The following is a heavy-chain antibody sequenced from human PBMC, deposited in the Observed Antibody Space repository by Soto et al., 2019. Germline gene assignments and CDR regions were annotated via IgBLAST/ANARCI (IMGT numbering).Heavy chain of an antibody. CDR1: GFTFADYG. CDR2: IWLGGINI. J-gene: IGHJ4*02. Sequence: QVQLVQSGGGVVQPGRSLRLSCSASGFTFADYGIHWVRQTPGKGLEWVANIWLGGINIGYRASVKGRFTISRDDXRXXAYLQMDDLRVEDTAVYYCVRDEIQIWSYVGSFDCWGQGALVTVSS. D-gene: IGHD3-10*02. V-gene: IGHV3-33*01. CDR3: VRDEIQIWSYVGSFDC.